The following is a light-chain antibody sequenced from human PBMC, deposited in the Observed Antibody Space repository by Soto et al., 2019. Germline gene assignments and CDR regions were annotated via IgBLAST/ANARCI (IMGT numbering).Light chain of an antibody. CDR1: SSDVDGYNY. CDR2: EVS. Sequence: QSVLTQPASVSGSPGQWITISCTGTSSDVDGYNYVSWYQQHPGKAPKLMIYEVSNQPSGVSNRFSGSKSGNTASLTISGLQAADEADYYCSSYTSSSTPCGFGTGTKVTAL. V-gene: IGLV2-14*01. J-gene: IGLJ1*01. CDR3: SSYTSSSTPCG.